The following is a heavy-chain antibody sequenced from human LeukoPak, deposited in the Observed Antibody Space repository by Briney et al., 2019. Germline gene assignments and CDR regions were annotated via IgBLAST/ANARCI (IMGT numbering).Heavy chain of an antibody. J-gene: IGHJ6*02. CDR3: ARDTNNGLDV. CDR1: GFTFSEYY. D-gene: IGHD1-14*01. Sequence: PGGSLRLSCVASGFTFSEYYINWLRQAPGKGLEWVSHISSSGRLMQYADSVRGRFTITRDNAQNFMSLQMNNLKPEDTAVYYCARDTNNGLDVWGRGTTVTVS. CDR2: ISSSGRLM. V-gene: IGHV3-11*01.